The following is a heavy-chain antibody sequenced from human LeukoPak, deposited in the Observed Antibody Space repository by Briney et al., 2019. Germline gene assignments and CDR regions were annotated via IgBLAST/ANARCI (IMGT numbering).Heavy chain of an antibody. CDR1: GYXFTGYY. CDR3: AREYYDYVWGSYRYTVYYFDY. CDR2: INPNSGGT. D-gene: IGHD3-16*02. J-gene: IGHJ4*02. Sequence: ASVKVSCKASGYXFTGYYIHWVRQAPGQGLEWMGWINPNSGGTNYAQKFQGRVTMTRDTSISTAYMELSRLRSDDTAVYYCAREYYDYVWGSYRYTVYYFDYWGQGTLVTVSS. V-gene: IGHV1-2*02.